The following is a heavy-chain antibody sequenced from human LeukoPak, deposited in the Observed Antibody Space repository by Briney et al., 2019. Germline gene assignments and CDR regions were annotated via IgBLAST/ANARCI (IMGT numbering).Heavy chain of an antibody. J-gene: IGHJ4*02. CDR2: INPSGGST. Sequence: ASVKVSCTASGFTFTSYYMHWVRQATGQGLEWMGIINPSGGSTSHAQKFQGRVTLTRDMSTSTVYIELSSLRSEDTAVYYCARDFIFDYWGQGTLVTVSS. CDR1: GFTFTSYY. CDR3: ARDFIFDY. V-gene: IGHV1-46*01.